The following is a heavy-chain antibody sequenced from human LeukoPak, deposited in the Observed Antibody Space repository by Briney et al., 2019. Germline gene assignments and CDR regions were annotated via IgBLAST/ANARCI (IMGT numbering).Heavy chain of an antibody. J-gene: IGHJ4*02. D-gene: IGHD4-23*01. Sequence: GGSLRLSCAASGFTFSSYAMRWVRQAPGKGLEWVSAISGSGGSTYYADSVKGRFTISRDNSKNTLYLQMNSLRAEDTAVYYCAKDPMVVTQFDYWGQGTLVTVSS. CDR3: AKDPMVVTQFDY. CDR2: ISGSGGST. V-gene: IGHV3-23*01. CDR1: GFTFSSYA.